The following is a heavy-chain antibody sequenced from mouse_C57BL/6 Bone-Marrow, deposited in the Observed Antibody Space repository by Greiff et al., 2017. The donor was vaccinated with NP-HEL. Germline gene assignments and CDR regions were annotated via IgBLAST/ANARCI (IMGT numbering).Heavy chain of an antibody. CDR3: ARSGAGYAMDY. V-gene: IGHV1-19*01. CDR1: GYTFTDYY. J-gene: IGHJ4*01. Sequence: VQLQQSGPVLVKPGASVKMSCKASGYTFTDYYMNWVKQSHGQSLEWIGAINPYNGGTSYNQKFKGKATLTVDKSSSTAYMELNSLTSEDSAVYYCARSGAGYAMDYWGQGTSVTVSS. D-gene: IGHD3-2*02. CDR2: INPYNGGT.